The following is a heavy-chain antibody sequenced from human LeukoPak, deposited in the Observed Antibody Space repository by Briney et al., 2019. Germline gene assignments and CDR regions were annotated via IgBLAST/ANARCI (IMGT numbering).Heavy chain of an antibody. D-gene: IGHD2-2*01. CDR2: IYTSGST. CDR1: GGSISSYY. V-gene: IGHV4-4*07. Sequence: PSETLSLTCTVSGGSISSYYWSWIRQPARKGLEWIGRIYTSGSTNYDPSLKSRVTMSVDTSKNQFSLKLSSVTAADTAVYYCARFCSSTSCYWGDAFDIWGQGTMVTVSS. CDR3: ARFCSSTSCYWGDAFDI. J-gene: IGHJ3*02.